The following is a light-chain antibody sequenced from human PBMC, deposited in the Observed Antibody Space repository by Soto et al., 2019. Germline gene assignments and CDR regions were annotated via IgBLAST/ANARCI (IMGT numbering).Light chain of an antibody. CDR2: GAS. CDR1: QGIGNY. CDR3: QKYDAVPWT. J-gene: IGKJ1*01. Sequence: DIQMTQSPSSLPASVGDRVTITCRASQGIGNYLAWFHQKPGQVPKLLIYGASILQSGVPSRFRGSGSGTYFSLTISSLQPEDAATYYCQKYDAVPWTFGQGTKVEIK. V-gene: IGKV1-27*01.